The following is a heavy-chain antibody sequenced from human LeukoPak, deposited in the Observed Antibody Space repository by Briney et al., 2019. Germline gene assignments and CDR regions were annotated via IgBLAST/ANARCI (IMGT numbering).Heavy chain of an antibody. D-gene: IGHD2-15*01. CDR3: ARLGWWDS. Sequence: SETLSLTCTVSGYSISSGYYWGWIRQPPGKGLEWIGSIYHSGSTYYNPSLKSRVTISVDTSKNQFSLKLSSVTAADTAVYYCARLGWWDSWGQGTLVTVSS. V-gene: IGHV4-38-2*02. J-gene: IGHJ4*02. CDR1: GYSISSGYY. CDR2: IYHSGST.